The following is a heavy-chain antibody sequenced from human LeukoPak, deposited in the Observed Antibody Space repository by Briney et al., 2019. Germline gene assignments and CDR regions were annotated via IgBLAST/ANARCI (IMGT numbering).Heavy chain of an antibody. V-gene: IGHV4-59*12. CDR3: ARYTVVGATDYFDY. D-gene: IGHD1-26*01. CDR1: GGSISSYY. J-gene: IGHJ4*02. CDR2: IYYSGST. Sequence: SETLSLTCTVSGGSISSYYWSWIRQPPGKGLEWIGYIYYSGSTNYNPSLKSRVTMSVDTSKNQFSLKLSSVTAADTAVYYCARYTVVGATDYFDYWGQGTLVTVSS.